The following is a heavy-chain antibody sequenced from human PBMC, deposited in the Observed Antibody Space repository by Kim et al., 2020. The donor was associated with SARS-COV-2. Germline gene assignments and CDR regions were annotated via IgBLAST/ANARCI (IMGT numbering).Heavy chain of an antibody. J-gene: IGHJ2*01. V-gene: IGHV3-23*01. CDR3: AKNVHVTSVTFLWYFDL. Sequence: GGSLRLSCAASRFTFSSSAMTWVRQAPGKGLEWVSTIFGSGHGTYYTDSVKGRFIISRDNSKNTLYLQMNNLGADDTAIYYCAKNVHVTSVTFLWYFDLWGRGTSVIVSS. CDR2: IFGSGHGT. D-gene: IGHD2-2*01. CDR1: RFTFSSSA.